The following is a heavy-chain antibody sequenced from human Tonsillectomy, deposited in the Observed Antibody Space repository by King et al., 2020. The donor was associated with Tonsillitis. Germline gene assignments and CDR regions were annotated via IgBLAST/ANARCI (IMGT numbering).Heavy chain of an antibody. J-gene: IGHJ4*02. CDR3: ARDPATYYYASSGIDY. CDR2: ISAYNGNT. CDR1: GYTFTSYG. Sequence: VQLVESGAEVKKPGASVKVSCKASGYTFTSYGISWVRQAPGQGLEWMGWISAYNGNTNYAQKLQGRVTMTTDTSTSTAYMELRSLRSDDTAVYYCARDPATYYYASSGIDYWGQGTLVTVSS. D-gene: IGHD3-22*01. V-gene: IGHV1-18*01.